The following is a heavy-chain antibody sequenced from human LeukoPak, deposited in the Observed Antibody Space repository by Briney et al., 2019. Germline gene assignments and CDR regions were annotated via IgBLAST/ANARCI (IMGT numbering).Heavy chain of an antibody. V-gene: IGHV3-23*01. CDR1: GFTFSSYW. CDR2: ISGSGGST. J-gene: IGHJ5*02. CDR3: AKDVVTTYDWFDP. D-gene: IGHD2-15*01. Sequence: GGSLRLSCAASGFTFSSYWMSWVRQAPGKGLEWVSVISGSGGSTYYTDSVRGRFTISRDNSKSTLYLQMNSLRAEDTAIYFCAKDVVTTYDWFDPWGQGTLVTVSS.